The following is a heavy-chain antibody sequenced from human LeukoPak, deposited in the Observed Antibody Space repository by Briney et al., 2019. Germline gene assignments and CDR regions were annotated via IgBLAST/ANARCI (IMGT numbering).Heavy chain of an antibody. D-gene: IGHD6-13*01. Sequence: GASVKVSCKASGYTFTSYAIGWVRQAPGQGLEWMGGIIPIFGTANYAQKFQGRVTITADESTSTAYMELSSLRSEDTAVYYCASGIAAASLDYWGQGTLVTVSS. CDR3: ASGIAAASLDY. CDR1: GYTFTSYA. J-gene: IGHJ4*02. V-gene: IGHV1-69*13. CDR2: IIPIFGTA.